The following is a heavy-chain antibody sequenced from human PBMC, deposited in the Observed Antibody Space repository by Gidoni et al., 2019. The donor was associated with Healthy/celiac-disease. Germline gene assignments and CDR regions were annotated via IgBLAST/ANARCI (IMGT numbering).Heavy chain of an antibody. CDR3: ARDKVAGTSPLDY. J-gene: IGHJ4*02. D-gene: IGHD6-19*01. Sequence: QVQLVHSGAEVKKPGASVTVSCKASGYTFTSYAMHWVRQAPGQRLEWMGWINAGNGNTKYSQKFQGRVTITRDTSASTAYMELSSLRSEDTAVYYCARDKVAGTSPLDYWGQGTLVTVSS. CDR2: INAGNGNT. V-gene: IGHV1-3*01. CDR1: GYTFTSYA.